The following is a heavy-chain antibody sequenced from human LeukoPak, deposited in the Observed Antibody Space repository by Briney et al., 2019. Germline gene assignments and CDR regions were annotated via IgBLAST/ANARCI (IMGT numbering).Heavy chain of an antibody. CDR3: ARHRYGGNSPFDY. CDR2: IFPGDSGT. D-gene: IGHD4-23*01. V-gene: IGHV5-51*01. CDR1: AYIFSNYW. Sequence: GESLRISCTGSAYIFSNYWIAWVRQMPGKGLEWMGIIFPGDSGTRYSPSFQGQVTISADKSISTAYLQWSSLKASDTAMYYCARHRYGGNSPFDYWGQGTLVTVSS. J-gene: IGHJ4*02.